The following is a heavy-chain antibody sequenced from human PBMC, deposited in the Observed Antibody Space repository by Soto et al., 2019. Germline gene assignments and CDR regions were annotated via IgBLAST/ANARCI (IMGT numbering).Heavy chain of an antibody. V-gene: IGHV3-7*01. CDR3: ARDRTQYYYGMDV. Sequence: EVQLVESGGGLVQPGGSLRLSCAASGFTFSSYWMSWVRQAPGKGLEWVANIKQDGSDKYYVDSVKGRFTISRDNAKNSLYLQMNSLRAEDTAVYYCARDRTQYYYGMDVWGQGTTVTVSS. J-gene: IGHJ6*02. CDR1: GFTFSSYW. CDR2: IKQDGSDK.